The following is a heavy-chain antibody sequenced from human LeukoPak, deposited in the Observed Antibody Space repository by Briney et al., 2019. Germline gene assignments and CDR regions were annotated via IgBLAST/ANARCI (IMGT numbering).Heavy chain of an antibody. CDR1: GFTFSDYY. CDR3: ASERTVDTAMVT. D-gene: IGHD5-18*01. V-gene: IGHV4-30-2*01. J-gene: IGHJ4*02. CDR2: IYHSGST. Sequence: LRLSCAASGFTFSDYYMSWIRQPPGKGLEWIGYIYHSGSTYYNPSLKSRVTISVDRSKNQFSLKLSSVTAADTAVYYCASERTVDTAMVTWGQGTLVTVSS.